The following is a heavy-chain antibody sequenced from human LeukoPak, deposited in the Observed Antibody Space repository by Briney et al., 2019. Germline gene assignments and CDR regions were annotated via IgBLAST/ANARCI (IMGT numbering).Heavy chain of an antibody. CDR1: GFTFSSYS. J-gene: IGHJ4*02. V-gene: IGHV3-21*01. CDR3: ARSSGIVATAEY. Sequence: GGSLRLSCAASGFTFSSYSMNWVRQAPGKGLEWVSSISSSSSYIYCADSVKGRFTISIYHAKNSLYMQMNRLRAEDTAVYYCARSSGIVATAEYWGQGTLVTVSS. D-gene: IGHD5-12*01. CDR2: ISSSSSYI.